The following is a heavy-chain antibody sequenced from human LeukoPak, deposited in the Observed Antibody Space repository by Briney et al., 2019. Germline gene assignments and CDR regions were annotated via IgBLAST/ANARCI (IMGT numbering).Heavy chain of an antibody. CDR2: ISSSSSTI. J-gene: IGHJ4*02. D-gene: IGHD3-22*01. V-gene: IGHV3-48*01. Sequence: GGSLRLSCAASGFTFSSYSMNWVRQAPGKGLEWVSYISSSSSTIYYADSVKGRFTISRDNAKNSLYLQMNSLRAEDTAVYYCARVPTAYYDSSGYHRVFDYWGQGTLVTVSS. CDR3: ARVPTAYYDSSGYHRVFDY. CDR1: GFTFSSYS.